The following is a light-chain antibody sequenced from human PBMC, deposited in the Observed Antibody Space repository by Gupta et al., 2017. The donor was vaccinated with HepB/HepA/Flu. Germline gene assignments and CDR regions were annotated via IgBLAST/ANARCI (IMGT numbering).Light chain of an antibody. CDR3: RSYDSSLSGVV. J-gene: IGLJ2*01. V-gene: IGLV1-40*01. CDR1: SPNIVADYD. CDR2: GFT. Sequence: HSVLPHPPSVSGAPGQRVTISCSGSSPNIVADYDVHWYQKLPGKAPKLLNYGFTNRPSGVPDRFSASKSGTLASLAISGLQAEDEADYYCRSYDSSLSGVVFGRGTKLTVL.